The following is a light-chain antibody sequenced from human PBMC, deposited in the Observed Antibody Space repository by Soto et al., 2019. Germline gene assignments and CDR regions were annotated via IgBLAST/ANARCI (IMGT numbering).Light chain of an antibody. V-gene: IGKV3-11*01. CDR3: QQRNSWPPWT. CDR2: DAS. CDR1: QSVSNY. Sequence: EIVLTQSPATLALSPGERATLSCRASQSVSNYLAWYQQKPGQAPRLLIYDASNRATGIPARFSGSGSGTDFTLTISSLEPEDFAVYYCQQRNSWPPWTFGQGTKVEIK. J-gene: IGKJ1*01.